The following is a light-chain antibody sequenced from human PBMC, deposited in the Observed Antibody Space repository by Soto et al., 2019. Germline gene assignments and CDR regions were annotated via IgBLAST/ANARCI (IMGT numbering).Light chain of an antibody. J-gene: IGLJ1*01. CDR3: QVWDSSSNHYV. CDR2: YDN. Sequence: SYELTQAPSESVAPGETVSISCGGDRIGRKSVHWYQQKPGQAPVLVMYYDNDRPSEIPERFSGFNSGNTATLDISGVEAGDEADYYCQVWDSSSNHYVFGPGTKLTVL. CDR1: RIGRKS. V-gene: IGLV3-21*04.